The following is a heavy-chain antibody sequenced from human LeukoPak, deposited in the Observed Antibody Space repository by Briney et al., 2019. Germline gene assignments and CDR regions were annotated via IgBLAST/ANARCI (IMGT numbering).Heavy chain of an antibody. CDR3: ARSYYYGSGHFDY. V-gene: IGHV1-69*05. J-gene: IGHJ4*02. D-gene: IGHD3-10*01. CDR2: IIPMFGTA. CDR1: GGTFISYA. Sequence: AVKVSCKASGGTFISYAISRVRQAPGEGGERMGRIIPMFGTANYAQKFQGRVTITTDESTSTAYMELSSLRSEDTAVYYCARSYYYGSGHFDYWGQGTLVTVSS.